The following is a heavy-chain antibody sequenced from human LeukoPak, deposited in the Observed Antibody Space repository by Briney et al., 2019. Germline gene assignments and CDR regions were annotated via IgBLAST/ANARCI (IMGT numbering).Heavy chain of an antibody. J-gene: IGHJ4*02. CDR3: TRDLGNEYGDYGSRY. V-gene: IGHV3-49*04. CDR2: IRSKAYGGTA. Sequence: GGSLRLSCTASGFTFGDYAMSWVRQAPGKGLEWVGFIRSKAYGGTAEYAASVKGRFTISRDDSRSIAYLQMNSLKTEDTAVYYCTRDLGNEYGDYGSRYWGQGTQVTVSS. D-gene: IGHD4-17*01. CDR1: GFTFGDYA.